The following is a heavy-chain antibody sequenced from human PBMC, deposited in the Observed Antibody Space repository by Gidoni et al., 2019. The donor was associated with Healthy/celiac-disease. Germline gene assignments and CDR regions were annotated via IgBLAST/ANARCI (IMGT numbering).Heavy chain of an antibody. CDR3: ARVVPAAIGNWFDP. Sequence: QVQLVQSGDEVKKPGSSVKVSGKASGSTFSSYAISWVRQAPGQGLEWMGGIIPIFGTANYAQKFQGRVTITADKSTSTAYMELSSLRSEDTAVYYCARVVPAAIGNWFDPWGQGTLVTVSS. CDR2: IIPIFGTA. CDR1: GSTFSSYA. V-gene: IGHV1-69*06. D-gene: IGHD2-2*02. J-gene: IGHJ5*02.